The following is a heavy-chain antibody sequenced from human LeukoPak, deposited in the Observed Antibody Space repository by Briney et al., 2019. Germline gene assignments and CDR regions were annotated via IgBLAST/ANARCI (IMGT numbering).Heavy chain of an antibody. D-gene: IGHD2-8*01. Sequence: PSETLSLTCTVSHDSISTYSWSWIRQPPGKGLEWLGYVSYSGTTNYNPSLKSRVTMSVDTSKSQFSLTLRSVTAADTAVYYCAGRYCTSTTSYVGAVAGYEFWGQGALVTVSS. CDR3: AGRYCTSTTSYVGAVAGYEF. V-gene: IGHV4-59*13. J-gene: IGHJ4*02. CDR1: HDSISTYS. CDR2: VSYSGTT.